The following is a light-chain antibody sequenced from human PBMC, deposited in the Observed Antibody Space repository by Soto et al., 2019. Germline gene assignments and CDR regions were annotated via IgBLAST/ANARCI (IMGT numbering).Light chain of an antibody. CDR3: QQYGSSPPFT. V-gene: IGKV3-20*01. Sequence: EIALTQSPGTLSLSPGERVTLSCRASQSVSSSYLAWYQQKAGQAPRLLIYGASSRATGIPDRFSGSGSVTDFTLTISRLEPEDFAVYYCQQYGSSPPFTFGPGTKVDIK. J-gene: IGKJ3*01. CDR1: QSVSSSY. CDR2: GAS.